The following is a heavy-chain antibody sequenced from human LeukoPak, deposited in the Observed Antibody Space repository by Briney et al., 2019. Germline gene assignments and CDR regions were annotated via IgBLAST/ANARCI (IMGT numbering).Heavy chain of an antibody. D-gene: IGHD3-22*01. CDR2: ISGSGGST. V-gene: IGHV3-23*01. CDR3: AKDHQYYYDSSGYYFDY. CDR1: GFTFYTYA. J-gene: IGHJ4*02. Sequence: GGSLRVSCAASGFTFYTYAMTWVRQAPGKGLEWVSSISGSGGSTYYADSVKGRFTISRDNSKNTLYLQMNSLRAEDTAVYYCAKDHQYYYDSSGYYFDYWGQGTLVTVSS.